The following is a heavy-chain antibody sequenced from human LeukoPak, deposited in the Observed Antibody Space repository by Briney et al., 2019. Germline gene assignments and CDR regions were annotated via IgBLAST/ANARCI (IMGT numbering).Heavy chain of an antibody. CDR3: ARVSIEDEFDY. Sequence: GGSLRLSCAASGFTFSSYLMSWVRQAPGKGLEWVAVISYDGSNKYYADSVKGRFTISRDNSKNTLYLQMNSLRAEDTAVYYCARVSIEDEFDYWGQGTLVTVSS. D-gene: IGHD3-3*02. V-gene: IGHV3-30-3*01. J-gene: IGHJ4*02. CDR2: ISYDGSNK. CDR1: GFTFSSYL.